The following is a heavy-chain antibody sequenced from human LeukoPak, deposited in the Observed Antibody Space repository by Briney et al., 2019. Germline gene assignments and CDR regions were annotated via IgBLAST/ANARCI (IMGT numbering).Heavy chain of an antibody. J-gene: IGHJ4*02. CDR1: GGTFSSYA. CDR3: ARGFSFYSSSSFDY. CDR2: IIPIFGTA. V-gene: IGHV1-69*05. Sequence: SVKGSCKASGGTFSSYAISWVRQAPGQGLEWMGGIIPIFGTANYAQKFQGRVTITTDESTSTAYMELSSLRSEDTAVYYCARGFSFYSSSSFDYWGQGTLVTVSS. D-gene: IGHD6-6*01.